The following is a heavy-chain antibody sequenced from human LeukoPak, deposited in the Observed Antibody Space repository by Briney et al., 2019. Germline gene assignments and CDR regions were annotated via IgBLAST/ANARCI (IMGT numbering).Heavy chain of an antibody. CDR1: GGSISSNNW. J-gene: IGHJ3*02. CDR3: ARDSYLTGYYMAFDM. D-gene: IGHD3-9*01. V-gene: IGHV4-4*02. Sequence: SETLSLTCAVSGGSISSNNWWSWVRQPPGKGLEWIGEIYHSGSTNYNPSLKSRVTISIDKSKNQFSLKLSSVTAADTAIYYCARDSYLTGYYMAFDMWGQGTMVTVSS. CDR2: IYHSGST.